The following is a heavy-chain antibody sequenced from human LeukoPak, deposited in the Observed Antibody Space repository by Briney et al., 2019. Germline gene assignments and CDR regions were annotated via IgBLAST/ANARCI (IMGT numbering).Heavy chain of an antibody. V-gene: IGHV5-10-1*01. CDR2: IDPSDSHA. D-gene: IGHD2-15*01. Sequence: GESLKISCKGSGYSFTSYWITWVRQMPGKGLEWMGRIDPSDSHASYSPSLQGHVTISADKSINTAYLQWSSLKASDTAMYYCARHDCSGGSCPLAYWGQGTLVTVPS. CDR1: GYSFTSYW. J-gene: IGHJ4*02. CDR3: ARHDCSGGSCPLAY.